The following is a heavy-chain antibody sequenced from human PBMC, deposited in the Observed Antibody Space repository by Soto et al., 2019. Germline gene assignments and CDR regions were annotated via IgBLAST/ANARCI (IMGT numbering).Heavy chain of an antibody. D-gene: IGHD3-22*01. V-gene: IGHV4-59*01. CDR3: ARAPSPLLHDY. CDR2: IYYSGST. Sequence: SETLSLTCTVSGGSISSYYWSWIRQPPGKGLEWIGYIYYSGSTNYNPSLKSRVTISVDTSKNQFSLKLSSVTAADTAVYYCARAPSPLLHDYWGQGTLVTVSS. J-gene: IGHJ4*02. CDR1: GGSISSYY.